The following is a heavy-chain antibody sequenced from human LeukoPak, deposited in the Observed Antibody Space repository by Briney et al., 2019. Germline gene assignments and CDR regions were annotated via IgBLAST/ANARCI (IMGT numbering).Heavy chain of an antibody. CDR1: GYTFTSYY. D-gene: IGHD3-22*01. V-gene: IGHV1-46*01. CDR3: AISTMIVVVFGN. J-gene: IGHJ4*02. Sequence: ASVKGSCKASGYTFTSYYMHWVRQAPGQGLEWMGRIDPSGGSTSYAQKFQGRVTMTRDTSVSTAYMELSRLRSDDTAVYYCAISTMIVVVFGNWGQGPLVTVSS. CDR2: IDPSGGST.